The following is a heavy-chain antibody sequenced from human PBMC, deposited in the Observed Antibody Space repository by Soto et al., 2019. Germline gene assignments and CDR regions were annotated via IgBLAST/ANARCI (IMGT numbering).Heavy chain of an antibody. J-gene: IGHJ4*02. V-gene: IGHV3-33*01. Sequence: GGSLRLSCAASGFTFSSYGMHWVRQAPGKGLEWVAVIWYDGSNKYYADSVKGRFTISRDNSKNTLYLQMNSLRAEDTAMYYCARDQGYYDSSGYYYVLIYFGYWGQGTVVTVSS. CDR3: ARDQGYYDSSGYYYVLIYFGY. D-gene: IGHD3-22*01. CDR2: IWYDGSNK. CDR1: GFTFSSYG.